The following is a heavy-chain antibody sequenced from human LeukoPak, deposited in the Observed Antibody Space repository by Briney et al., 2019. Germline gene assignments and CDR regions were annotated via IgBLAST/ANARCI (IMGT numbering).Heavy chain of an antibody. CDR2: IFNSGST. CDR1: GASISSSDYY. J-gene: IGHJ4*02. CDR3: ARKWREQQLVWGSYYFHY. V-gene: IGHV4-39*01. D-gene: IGHD6-13*01. Sequence: PSETLSLTCTVSGASISSSDYYWGWIRQPPGKGLEWIGSIFNSGSTYYNPSLKSRVTMSVDTSKNQFSLKLSSVTATDTAVYHCARKWREQQLVWGSYYFHYWGQGILVTVSS.